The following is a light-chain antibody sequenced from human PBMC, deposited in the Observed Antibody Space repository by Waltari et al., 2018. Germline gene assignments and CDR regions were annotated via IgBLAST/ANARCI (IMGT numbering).Light chain of an antibody. CDR2: GAS. CDR1: QTSRNTY. Sequence: EIVLTPSPGPLSLYPGERATIPCRASQTSRNTYLAWDQQKPGQAPNLLIYGASSRATGIPDRFSGSGSGTDFSLTISSLEPEDFAVYYCQQYDISPLTFGGGTKVEIK. V-gene: IGKV3-20*01. J-gene: IGKJ4*01. CDR3: QQYDISPLT.